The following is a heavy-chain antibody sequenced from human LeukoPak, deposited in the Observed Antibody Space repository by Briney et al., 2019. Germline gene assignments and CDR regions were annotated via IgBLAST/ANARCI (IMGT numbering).Heavy chain of an antibody. Sequence: GGSLRLSCAASGFTFSTFAMIWVRQPPGKGLEWVSTVSGNGGITYYADSMKGRFTISRDNSKNTLFLQMNSLRGEDTAVYYCAKDPVYGSGQSHPSDYWGQGTLVTVSS. CDR1: GFTFSTFA. V-gene: IGHV3-23*01. CDR3: AKDPVYGSGQSHPSDY. J-gene: IGHJ4*02. CDR2: VSGNGGIT. D-gene: IGHD3-3*01.